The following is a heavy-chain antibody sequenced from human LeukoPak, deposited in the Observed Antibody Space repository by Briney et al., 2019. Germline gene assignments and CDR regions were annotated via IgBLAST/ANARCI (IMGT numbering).Heavy chain of an antibody. CDR2: IYYSGST. J-gene: IGHJ4*02. Sequence: PSETLSLTCTVSGVSISSYYWSWIRQPPGKGLEWIGYIYYSGSTNYNPSLKSRVTISVDTSKNLFSLKLSSVTAAHTAVYYCAREVGVDTAMVTYYFDYWGQGTLVTVSS. V-gene: IGHV4-59*01. CDR3: AREVGVDTAMVTYYFDY. D-gene: IGHD5-18*01. CDR1: GVSISSYY.